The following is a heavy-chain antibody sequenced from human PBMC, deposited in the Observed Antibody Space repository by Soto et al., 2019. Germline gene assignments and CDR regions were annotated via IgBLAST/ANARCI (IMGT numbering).Heavy chain of an antibody. CDR2: ISSSSSYI. V-gene: IGHV3-21*01. J-gene: IGHJ4*02. Sequence: GGSLRLSCAASGFTFSSYSMNWVRQAPGKGLEWVSSISSSSSYIYYADSVKGRFTISRDNAKNSLYLQMNSLRAEDTAVYYCARVKDSGSYYEFDYWGQGTLVTVSS. CDR1: GFTFSSYS. CDR3: ARVKDSGSYYEFDY. D-gene: IGHD1-26*01.